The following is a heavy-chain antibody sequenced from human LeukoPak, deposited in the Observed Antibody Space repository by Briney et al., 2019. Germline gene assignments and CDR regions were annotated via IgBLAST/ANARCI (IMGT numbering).Heavy chain of an antibody. Sequence: PSETLSLTCTVSGGSISSYYWSWIRQPPGKGLEWIGYIYYSGSTNYNPSLKSRVTISVDTSKNQFSLKLSSVTAANTAVYYCARDLIFRGDGYNLPPSYMDVWGKGTTVTISS. CDR3: ARDLIFRGDGYNLPPSYMDV. J-gene: IGHJ6*03. CDR1: GGSISSYY. D-gene: IGHD5-24*01. CDR2: IYYSGST. V-gene: IGHV4-59*01.